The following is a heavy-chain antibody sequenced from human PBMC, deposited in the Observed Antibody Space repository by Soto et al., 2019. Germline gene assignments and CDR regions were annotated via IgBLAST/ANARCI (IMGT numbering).Heavy chain of an antibody. Sequence: AVKVSCKASGGTFSSYAISWVRQAPGQGLEWMGGIIPIFGTANYAQKFQGRVTITADESTSTAYMELSSLRSEDTAVYYCARAPIYTAMVIDYGMDVWGQGTTVTVSS. D-gene: IGHD5-18*01. J-gene: IGHJ6*02. CDR1: GGTFSSYA. V-gene: IGHV1-69*13. CDR3: ARAPIYTAMVIDYGMDV. CDR2: IIPIFGTA.